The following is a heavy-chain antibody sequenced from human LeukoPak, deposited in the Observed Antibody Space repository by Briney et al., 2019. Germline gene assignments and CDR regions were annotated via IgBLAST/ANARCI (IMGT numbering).Heavy chain of an antibody. Sequence: PGGSLRLSCAAYGFTFSSYWMHWVRQAPGKGLVWVSRINSDGSSTSYADSVKGRFTISRDNAKNTLYLQMNSLRAEDTAVYYCARGWRILTGPADYWGQGTLVTVSS. CDR3: ARGWRILTGPADY. V-gene: IGHV3-74*01. D-gene: IGHD3-9*01. CDR1: GFTFSSYW. J-gene: IGHJ4*02. CDR2: INSDGSST.